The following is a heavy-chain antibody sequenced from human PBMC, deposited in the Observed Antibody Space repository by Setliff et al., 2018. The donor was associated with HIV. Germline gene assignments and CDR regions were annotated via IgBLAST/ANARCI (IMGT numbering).Heavy chain of an antibody. CDR2: IFSNDEK. J-gene: IGHJ5*02. CDR1: GFSLSNARMG. D-gene: IGHD2-8*02. V-gene: IGHV2-26*01. CDR3: ARISQFARXXWYWFDP. Sequence: KSGPTLVNPTETLTLTCTVSGFSLSNARMGVSWIRXPPGKALEWLAHIFSNDEKSYSTSLKSRLTISKDTSKSQVVLTMTNMXPVDXXXYSCARISQFARXXWYWFDPXGQGTLVTXSS.